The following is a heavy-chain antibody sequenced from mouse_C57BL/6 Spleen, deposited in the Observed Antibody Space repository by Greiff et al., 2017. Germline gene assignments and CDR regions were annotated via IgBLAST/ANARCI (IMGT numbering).Heavy chain of an antibody. J-gene: IGHJ1*03. CDR1: GYAFSSYW. CDR3: ARLGGNHWYFDV. Sequence: VQLVESGAELVKPGASVKISCKASGYAFSSYWMNWVKQRPGKGLEWIGQIYPGDGDTNYNGKFKGKATLTADKSSSTAYMQLSSLTSEDSAVYFCARLGGNHWYFDVWGTGTTVTVSS. V-gene: IGHV1-80*01. CDR2: IYPGDGDT. D-gene: IGHD2-1*01.